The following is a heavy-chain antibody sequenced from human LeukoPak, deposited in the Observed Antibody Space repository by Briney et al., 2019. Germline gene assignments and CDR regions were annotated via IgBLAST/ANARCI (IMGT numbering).Heavy chain of an antibody. D-gene: IGHD5-18*01. J-gene: IGHJ4*02. CDR1: AFTVTSNY. CDR3: ARESGYSYGLAGFFDY. V-gene: IGHV3-53*01. CDR2: FYGAGRS. Sequence: PSGSLTLSCAASAFTVTSNYMSWVRPAPGKGREWVSVFYGAGRSHYADSVKCRLHLSRDDSKNTLYFPRNSLRAEDTAAYYCARESGYSYGLAGFFDYWGQGTLVTVSS.